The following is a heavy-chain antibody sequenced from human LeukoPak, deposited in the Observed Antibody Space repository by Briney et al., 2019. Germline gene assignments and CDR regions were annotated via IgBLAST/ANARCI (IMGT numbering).Heavy chain of an antibody. CDR1: GFTFSSYA. CDR2: ISYDGSNK. CDR3: ARDRRVVTAPSPWNWFDP. D-gene: IGHD2-21*02. Sequence: GRSLRLSCAASGFTFSSYAMHWVRQAPGKGLEWVAVISYDGSNKYYADSVKGRFTISRDNSKNTLYLQMNSLRAEDTAVYYCARDRRVVTAPSPWNWFDPWGQGTLVTVSS. J-gene: IGHJ5*02. V-gene: IGHV3-30*04.